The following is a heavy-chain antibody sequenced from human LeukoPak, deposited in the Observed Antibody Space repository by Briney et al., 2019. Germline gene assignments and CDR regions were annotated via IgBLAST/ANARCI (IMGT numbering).Heavy chain of an antibody. J-gene: IGHJ4*02. V-gene: IGHV3-33*01. CDR1: GFNFSTYG. D-gene: IGHD1-1*01. CDR2: IWYDGSNK. Sequence: EGSLRLSCAASGFNFSTYGMHWVRQAPGKGLEWVADIWYDGSNKYYGDSVKGRFTISRDNSKNTLYLQMNTLRAEDTAVYYCATTKQARRYFDYWGQGTLVTVSS. CDR3: ATTKQARRYFDY.